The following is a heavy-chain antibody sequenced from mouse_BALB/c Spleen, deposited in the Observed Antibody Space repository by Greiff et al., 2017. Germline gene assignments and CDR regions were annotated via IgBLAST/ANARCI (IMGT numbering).Heavy chain of an antibody. CDR3: ARDSSGYFDY. CDR2: ISSGGSYT. V-gene: IGHV5-9-4*01. CDR1: GFTFSSYA. Sequence: EVQRVESGGGLVKPGGSLKLSCAASGFTFSSYAISWVRQSPDKRLEWVAEISSGGSYTYYPDTVTGRFTISRDNAKNTLYLEMSSLRSEDTAMYYCARDSSGYFDYWGQGTTLTVSS. J-gene: IGHJ2*01. D-gene: IGHD3-1*01.